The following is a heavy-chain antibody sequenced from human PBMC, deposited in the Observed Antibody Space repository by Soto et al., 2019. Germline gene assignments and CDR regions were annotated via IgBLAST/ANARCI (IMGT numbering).Heavy chain of an antibody. V-gene: IGHV3-7*01. CDR1: GFTFSSYW. CDR3: ARVGSHRYSSGWYAFDI. CDR2: IKQDGSEK. D-gene: IGHD6-19*01. J-gene: IGHJ3*02. Sequence: VGSLRLSCAASGFTFSSYWMSWVRQAPGKGLEWVANIKQDGSEKYYVDSVKGRFTISRDNAKNSLYLQMNSLRAEDTAVYYCARVGSHRYSSGWYAFDIWGQGTMVTVSS.